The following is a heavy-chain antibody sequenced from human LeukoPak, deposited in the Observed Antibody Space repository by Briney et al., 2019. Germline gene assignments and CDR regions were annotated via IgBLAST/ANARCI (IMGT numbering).Heavy chain of an antibody. CDR2: ISYDGSNK. D-gene: IGHD6-19*01. Sequence: GGSLRLSCAASGFTFSSYAMHWVRQAPGKGLGWVAVISYDGSNKYYADSVKGRFTISRDNSAKTVYLQMNSLTVEDTAVYYCAKDVDWLAFEDWGEGTLVTVYS. V-gene: IGHV3-30*04. J-gene: IGHJ4*02. CDR1: GFTFSSYA. CDR3: AKDVDWLAFED.